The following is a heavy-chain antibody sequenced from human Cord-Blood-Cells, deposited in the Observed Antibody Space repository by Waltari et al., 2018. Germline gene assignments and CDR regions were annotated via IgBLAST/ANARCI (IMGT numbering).Heavy chain of an antibody. CDR3: AKDHPNDYGDYFDY. CDR1: GFTFSSYC. V-gene: IGHV3-30*18. J-gene: IGHJ4*02. D-gene: IGHD4-17*01. Sequence: QVQLVESGGCVVQPGWSLRLSCAASGFTFSSYCMHWVRQLPGKGLEWLSVISYDGSNKYYADSVKGRFTICRDNSKNTLYLQMNSLRAEDTAVYYCAKDHPNDYGDYFDYWGQGTLVTVSS. CDR2: ISYDGSNK.